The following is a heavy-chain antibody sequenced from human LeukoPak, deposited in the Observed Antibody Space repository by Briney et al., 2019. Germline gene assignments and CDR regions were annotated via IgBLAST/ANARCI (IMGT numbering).Heavy chain of an antibody. CDR1: GFTFSSYW. CDR3: ATSSDGYSTDPFDY. D-gene: IGHD5-24*01. Sequence: PGGSLRLSCAASGFTFSSYWMSWVRQAPGKGPEWVANIKEDGSEKYYVDSVKGRFTISRDNAKNSLYLQMNSLRAEDTAVYYCATSSDGYSTDPFDYWGQGTLVTVSS. J-gene: IGHJ4*02. V-gene: IGHV3-7*01. CDR2: IKEDGSEK.